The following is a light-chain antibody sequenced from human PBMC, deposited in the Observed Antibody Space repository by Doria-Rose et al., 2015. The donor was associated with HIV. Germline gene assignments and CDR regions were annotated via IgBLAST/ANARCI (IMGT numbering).Light chain of an antibody. V-gene: IGLV2-14*03. CDR3: NSYTTSSTHNYV. Sequence: VGGFGYVSWYQQHPGKAPKLLIYYVSNRPSGVSNRFSGSKSGDTASLIISGLQAEDEADYYCNSYTTSSTHNYVFGTGTKVTVL. CDR1: VGGFGY. J-gene: IGLJ1*01. CDR2: YVS.